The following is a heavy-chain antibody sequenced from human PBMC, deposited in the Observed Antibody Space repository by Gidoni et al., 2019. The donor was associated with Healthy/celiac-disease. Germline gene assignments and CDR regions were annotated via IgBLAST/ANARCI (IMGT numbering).Heavy chain of an antibody. D-gene: IGHD6-13*01. CDR3: ARLYSSSWASYYYYGMDV. J-gene: IGHJ6*02. Sequence: QVQLQPSGPGLVKPSQTLSLTCAIPGDRVSSHRPAWNWIRQSPSRGLEWLGRTYDRSKRYNDDAVAVKSRININPDTSKNQFSLQRNSVTPEDTAVYYCARLYSSSWASYYYYGMDVWGQGTTVTVSS. V-gene: IGHV6-1*01. CDR2: TYDRSKRYN. CDR1: GDRVSSHRPA.